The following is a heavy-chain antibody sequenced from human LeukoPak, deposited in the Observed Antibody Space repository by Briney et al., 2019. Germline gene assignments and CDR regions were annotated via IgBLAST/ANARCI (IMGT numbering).Heavy chain of an antibody. V-gene: IGHV4-39*01. Sequence: SETLSLTCTVSGGSISSSSYYWGWIRQPPGKGLEWIGSIYYSGSTYYNPSLKSRVTISVDTSKNQFSQKLSSVTAADTAVHYCARGSWGYSYDPLDYWGQGTLVTVSS. CDR3: ARGSWGYSYDPLDY. CDR1: GGSISSSSYY. CDR2: IYYSGST. J-gene: IGHJ4*02. D-gene: IGHD5-18*01.